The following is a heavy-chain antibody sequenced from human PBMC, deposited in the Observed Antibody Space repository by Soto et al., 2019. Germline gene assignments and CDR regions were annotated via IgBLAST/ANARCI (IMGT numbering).Heavy chain of an antibody. CDR1: GDSVSSNSAA. J-gene: IGHJ5*02. CDR3: PEGGYISASAWFDP. V-gene: IGHV6-1*01. D-gene: IGHD6-19*01. Sequence: SQTLSLTCAIPGDSVSSNSAAWNWIRQSPSRGLEWLGRTYYRSKWYNDYAVSVKSRITINPDTSKNQFSLQLNSVTPEDTALYYCPEGGYISASAWFDPGGQGALVTVSS. CDR2: TYYRSKWYN.